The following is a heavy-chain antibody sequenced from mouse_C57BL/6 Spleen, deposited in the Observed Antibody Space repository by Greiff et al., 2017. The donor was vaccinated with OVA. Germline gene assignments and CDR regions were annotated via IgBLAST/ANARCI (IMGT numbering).Heavy chain of an antibody. CDR2: IDPENGDT. Sequence: EVQLQQSGAELVRPGASVKLSCTASGFNIKDDYMHWVKQRPEQGLEWIGWIDPENGDTEYASKFQGKATITADTSSNTAYLQLSSLTSEDTAVYYCTRYYGSRGYFDVWGTGTTVTVSS. J-gene: IGHJ1*03. V-gene: IGHV14-4*01. D-gene: IGHD1-1*01. CDR1: GFNIKDDY. CDR3: TRYYGSRGYFDV.